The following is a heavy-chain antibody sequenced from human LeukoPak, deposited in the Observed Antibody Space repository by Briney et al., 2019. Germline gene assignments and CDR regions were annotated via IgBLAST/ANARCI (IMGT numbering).Heavy chain of an antibody. J-gene: IGHJ4*02. D-gene: IGHD6-13*01. Sequence: PSETLSLTCAVYGGSFSGYYWSWIRQPAGKGLEWIGRIYTSGSTNYNPSLKSRVTMSVDTSKNQFSLKLSSVTAADTAVYYCARETGYSSSWNDYWGQGTLVTVSS. V-gene: IGHV4-4*07. CDR3: ARETGYSSSWNDY. CDR1: GGSFSGYY. CDR2: IYTSGST.